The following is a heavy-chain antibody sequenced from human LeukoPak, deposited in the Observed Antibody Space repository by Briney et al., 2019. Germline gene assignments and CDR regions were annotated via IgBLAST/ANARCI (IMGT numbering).Heavy chain of an antibody. J-gene: IGHJ1*01. D-gene: IGHD3-22*01. CDR3: ARAPSEIGGYYPEYFRH. CDR1: GFTFSSYW. V-gene: IGHV3-74*01. CDR2: IKSDGNT. Sequence: GGSPRLSCAASGFTFSSYWMHWVRQAPGKGLVWVSRIKSDGNTNYADSVKGRFTISRDNAKNTVSLQMNSLRAEDTGVYYCARAPSEIGGYYPEYFRHWGQGTLVTVSS.